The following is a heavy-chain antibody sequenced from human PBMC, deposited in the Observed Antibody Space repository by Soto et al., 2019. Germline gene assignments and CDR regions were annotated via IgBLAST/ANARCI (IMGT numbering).Heavy chain of an antibody. V-gene: IGHV3-21*01. Sequence: PGGSLRLSCAASGFTFSSYSMNWVRQAPGKGLEWVSSISSSSSYIYYADSVKGRFTISRDNAKNSLYLQMNSLRAEDTAVYYCARDLIYQRGYSGYEPRGSFDYRGQRTLVTVSS. CDR3: ARDLIYQRGYSGYEPRGSFDY. CDR1: GFTFSSYS. D-gene: IGHD5-12*01. J-gene: IGHJ4*02. CDR2: ISSSSSYI.